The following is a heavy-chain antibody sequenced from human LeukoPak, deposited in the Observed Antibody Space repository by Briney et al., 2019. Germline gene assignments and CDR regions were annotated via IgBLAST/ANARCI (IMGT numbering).Heavy chain of an antibody. D-gene: IGHD7-27*01. Sequence: GGSLRLSCAASGFTFSTYAMHWVRQAPGKGLEFVSAINPNGDTTFYANSVKDRFTISRDNSKNTLYLQMGSLSPEDMAVYYCAREMLGMSHYFEYWGQGTLVTVSS. CDR1: GFTFSTYA. CDR3: AREMLGMSHYFEY. V-gene: IGHV3-64*01. CDR2: INPNGDTT. J-gene: IGHJ4*02.